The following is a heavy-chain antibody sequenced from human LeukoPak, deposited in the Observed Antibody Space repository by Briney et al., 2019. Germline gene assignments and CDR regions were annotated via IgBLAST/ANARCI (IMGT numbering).Heavy chain of an antibody. Sequence: ASVKVSCKASGYTFTGHYMHWVRQAPGQGLEWMGRINPNSGGTNYAQKFQGRVTMTRDTSISTAYMELSRLRSDDTAVYYCAVLAVGIAARPTDYWGQGTLVTVSS. D-gene: IGHD6-6*01. CDR1: GYTFTGHY. CDR2: INPNSGGT. J-gene: IGHJ4*02. CDR3: AVLAVGIAARPTDY. V-gene: IGHV1-2*06.